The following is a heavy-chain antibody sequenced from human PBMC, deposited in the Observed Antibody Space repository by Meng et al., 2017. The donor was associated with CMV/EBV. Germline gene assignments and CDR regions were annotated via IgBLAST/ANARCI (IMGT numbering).Heavy chain of an antibody. D-gene: IGHD1-1*01. CDR1: GYRFSDHY. J-gene: IGHJ4*02. CDR3: VRDNNWGPDY. CDR2: IYPNSGGT. Sequence: LVAPWGGVNGPRASVKVSCQTSGYRFSDHYMHSVRQAPGQGLEWMGWIYPNSGGTHYAQKFQDRVSMTRDMSISTVYMELRRLTSDDTAVYYCVRDNNWGPDYWGQGTLVTVSS. V-gene: IGHV1-2*02.